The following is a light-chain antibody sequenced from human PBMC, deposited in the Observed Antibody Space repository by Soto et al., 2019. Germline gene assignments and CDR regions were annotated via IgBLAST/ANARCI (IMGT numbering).Light chain of an antibody. J-gene: IGLJ3*02. V-gene: IGLV1-47*02. CDR2: AND. Sequence: QSVLTQPPSASGTPGQRVIISCSGRSSNIGSNYVYWFQHLPGTAPKLLIYANDQRPSGVPDRFSGSKSGTSASLAISGLGSGDEADYYCAAWDDSLGGSWVFGGGTKLTVL. CDR1: SSNIGSNY. CDR3: AAWDDSLGGSWV.